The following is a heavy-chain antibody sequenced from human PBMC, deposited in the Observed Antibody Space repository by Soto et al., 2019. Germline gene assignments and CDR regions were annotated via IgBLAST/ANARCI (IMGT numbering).Heavy chain of an antibody. J-gene: IGHJ5*02. CDR3: ARDESPHRHPSFFDP. V-gene: IGHV3-30*03. CDR2: ISFDGTNK. CDR1: GFSFSNSN. Sequence: QVQLVESGGGVVQPGRSLRLSCAASGFSFSNSNMHWVRQAPGKGLEWVVFISFDGTNKNYEDSVTGRFTISRDNSRNSLYFEINRLRPEDTAVYYCARDESPHRHPSFFDPWGLGTLVTVSS.